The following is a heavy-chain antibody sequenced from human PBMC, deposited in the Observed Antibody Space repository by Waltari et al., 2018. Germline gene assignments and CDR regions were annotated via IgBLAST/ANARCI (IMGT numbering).Heavy chain of an antibody. Sequence: QVQLVQSGPEVQKPGASLMVSCKASGYTFTDYYIHWVRQAPGQGLEWMGWINPNSGDTNFAQKFQGRLTMTGDTSITTAYMELNRLKSDDTVVYYCARVANYYDFDYWGQGTLVTVSS. D-gene: IGHD3-10*01. CDR1: GYTFTDYY. V-gene: IGHV1-2*02. CDR3: ARVANYYDFDY. CDR2: INPNSGDT. J-gene: IGHJ4*02.